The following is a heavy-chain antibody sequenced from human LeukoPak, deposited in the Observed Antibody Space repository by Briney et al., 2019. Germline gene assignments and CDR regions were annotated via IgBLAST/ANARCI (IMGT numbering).Heavy chain of an antibody. J-gene: IGHJ6*04. D-gene: IGHD3-9*01. CDR3: ARGPRYFRYGLDV. V-gene: IGHV4-30-4*01. CDR1: GVSISSGDYY. CDR2: IYYSGST. Sequence: PSETLSLTCTVSGVSISSGDYYWRWIRQPPGTGLEWIGYIYYSGSTYYNPSLKSRVTISVDTSKNQFSLKLNSVTAADTAVYYCARGPRYFRYGLDVWGKGTTVTVSS.